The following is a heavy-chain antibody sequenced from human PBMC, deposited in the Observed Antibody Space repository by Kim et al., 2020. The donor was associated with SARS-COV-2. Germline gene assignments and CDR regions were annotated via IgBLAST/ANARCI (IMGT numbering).Heavy chain of an antibody. V-gene: IGHV4-4*02. Sequence: SETLSLTCAVSGGSISSSNWWSWVRQPPGKGLEWIGEIYHSGSTNYNPSLKSRVTISVDKSKNQFSLKLSSVTAADTAVYYCARGITGINPYFYGMDVWGQGTTVTVSS. D-gene: IGHD1-20*01. CDR1: GGSISSSNW. J-gene: IGHJ6*02. CDR2: IYHSGST. CDR3: ARGITGINPYFYGMDV.